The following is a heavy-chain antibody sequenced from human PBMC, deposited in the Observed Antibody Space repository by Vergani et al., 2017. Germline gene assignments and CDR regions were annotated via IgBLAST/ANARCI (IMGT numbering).Heavy chain of an antibody. J-gene: IGHJ4*02. CDR2: IYYSGST. D-gene: IGHD3-22*01. V-gene: IGHV4-31*03. CDR3: ARNTMIVVPMGYFDY. CDR1: GGSISSGGYY. Sequence: QVQLQESGPGLVQPSQTLSLTCTVSGGSISSGGYYWSWIRQHPGKGLEWIGYIYYSGSTYYNPSLKSRVTISVDTSKNQFSLKLSSVTAADTAVYYCARNTMIVVPMGYFDYWGQGTLVTVSS.